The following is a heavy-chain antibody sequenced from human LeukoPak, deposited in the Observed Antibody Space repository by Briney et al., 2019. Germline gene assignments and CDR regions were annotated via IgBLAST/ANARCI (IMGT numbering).Heavy chain of an antibody. V-gene: IGHV3-30-3*01. CDR2: ISYDGSNK. D-gene: IGHD3-10*01. J-gene: IGHJ4*02. Sequence: LSLTCRVSGASISGYYWSWIRQPPGKGLEWVAVISYDGSNKFYADSVKGRFTLSRDNSKNTLYLQMNSLRIEDTAVYYCGRGSVGFGELNYWGQGTLVTVSS. CDR3: GRGSVGFGELNY. CDR1: GASISGYY.